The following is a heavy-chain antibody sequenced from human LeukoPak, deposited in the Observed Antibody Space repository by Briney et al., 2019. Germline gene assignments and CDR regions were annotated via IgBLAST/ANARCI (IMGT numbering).Heavy chain of an antibody. V-gene: IGHV1-18*04. Sequence: ASVKVSCKASGYTFTSYYMHWVRQAPGQGLEWMGWISAYNGNTNYAQKLQGRVTMTTDTSTSTAYMELRSLRSDDTAVYYCAREAQSSGWYFLDYWGKGTLVTVSS. CDR2: ISAYNGNT. CDR1: GYTFTSYY. CDR3: AREAQSSGWYFLDY. D-gene: IGHD6-19*01. J-gene: IGHJ4*02.